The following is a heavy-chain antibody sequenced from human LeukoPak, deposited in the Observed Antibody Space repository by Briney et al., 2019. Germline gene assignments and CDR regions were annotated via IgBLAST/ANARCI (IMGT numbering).Heavy chain of an antibody. V-gene: IGHV4-59*01. J-gene: IGHJ6*03. Sequence: SETLSLTCTVSGGSISSYYWSWIRQPPGKGLEYIGYIYYSGYTNYNPSLKSRVTISVDTSKHQFSLKLSSVTAADTAVYYCARETSQKGAHYMDVWGKGTTVTISS. CDR1: GGSISSYY. D-gene: IGHD3-16*01. CDR2: IYYSGYT. CDR3: ARETSQKGAHYMDV.